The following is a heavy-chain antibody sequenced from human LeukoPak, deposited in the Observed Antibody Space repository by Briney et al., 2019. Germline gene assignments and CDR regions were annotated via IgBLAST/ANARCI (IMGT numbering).Heavy chain of an antibody. J-gene: IGHJ3*02. V-gene: IGHV3-23*01. CDR2: ISGSGGST. CDR1: GFTFSSYS. CDR3: AKETYYYDSSGYYYQESSAFDI. D-gene: IGHD3-22*01. Sequence: SGGSLRLSCAASGFTFSSYSMNWVRQAPGKGLEWVSAISGSGGSTYYADSVKGRFTISRDNSKNTLYLQMNSLRAEDTAVYYCAKETYYYDSSGYYYQESSAFDIWGQGTMVTVSS.